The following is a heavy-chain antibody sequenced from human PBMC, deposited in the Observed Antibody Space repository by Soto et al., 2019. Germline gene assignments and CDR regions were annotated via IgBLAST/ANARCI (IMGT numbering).Heavy chain of an antibody. Sequence: QVQLVESGGCVVQPGGSLRLSCEVSGFNFSGYGMNWVRQAPGKGLEWVAFSSFDGGNKYHADSVKGRFTISRDNSKNTLYLQMNSLREGDTGVYYCSRARPSSSWTTNSWGQGTLVTVSS. J-gene: IGHJ5*02. D-gene: IGHD2-8*01. CDR2: SSFDGGNK. V-gene: IGHV3-30*02. CDR3: SRARPSSSWTTNS. CDR1: GFNFSGYG.